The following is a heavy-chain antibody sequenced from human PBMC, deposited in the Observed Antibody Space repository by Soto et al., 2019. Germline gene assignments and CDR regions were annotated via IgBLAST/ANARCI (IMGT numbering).Heavy chain of an antibody. CDR3: AKDSGTAMVTSYYYYGMDV. CDR2: ISNDGSKK. J-gene: IGHJ6*02. Sequence: PGGSLRLSCAASGFTFSSYGMHWVRQAPGKGLEWMAVISNDGSKKYYADSVKGRFTISRDNSKNTLYLQMNSLRAEDTAVYYCAKDSGTAMVTSYYYYGMDVWGQGTTVTVSS. D-gene: IGHD5-18*01. V-gene: IGHV3-30*18. CDR1: GFTFSSYG.